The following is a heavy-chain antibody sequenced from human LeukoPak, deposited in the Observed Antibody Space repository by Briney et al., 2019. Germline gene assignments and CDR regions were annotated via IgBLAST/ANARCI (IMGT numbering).Heavy chain of an antibody. Sequence: SETLSLTCAVSGYSISSGYYWGWIRQPPRKGLEWIGSISHSAITYHNPSLKSRVTISIDTSKNQSSLKLSSVTAADTAVYYCATFYGSGSRYFAYWGQGALVTVSS. CDR3: ATFYGSGSRYFAY. V-gene: IGHV4-38-2*01. CDR2: ISHSAIT. J-gene: IGHJ4*02. CDR1: GYSISSGYY. D-gene: IGHD3-10*01.